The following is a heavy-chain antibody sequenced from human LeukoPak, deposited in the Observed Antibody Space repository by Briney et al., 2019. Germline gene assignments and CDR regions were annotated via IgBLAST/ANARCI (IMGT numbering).Heavy chain of an antibody. J-gene: IGHJ2*01. CDR3: ARDQLEYHRYFDL. D-gene: IGHD6-6*01. Sequence: PGGSLTLSRSASGFTFSSYSMNWVPQAPGKGLEWVTSISSSSSYISCAESVKDRFTISRDNDKNSLHLEMNSLSGEDAAIYFCARDQLEYHRYFDLWGRGTLVTVSS. CDR2: ISSSSSYI. V-gene: IGHV3-21*01. CDR1: GFTFSSYS.